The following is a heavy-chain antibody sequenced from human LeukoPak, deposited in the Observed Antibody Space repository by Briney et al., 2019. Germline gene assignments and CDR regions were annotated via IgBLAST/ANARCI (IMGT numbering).Heavy chain of an antibody. CDR3: ARALRDFWSGYYFDY. J-gene: IGHJ4*02. D-gene: IGHD3-3*01. Sequence: ASVKVSCKASRYTFTSYGISWVRQAPGQGLEWMGWISAYNGNTNYAQKLQGRVTMTTDTSTSTAYMELRSLRSDDTAVYYCARALRDFWSGYYFDYWGQGTLVTVSS. V-gene: IGHV1-18*01. CDR2: ISAYNGNT. CDR1: RYTFTSYG.